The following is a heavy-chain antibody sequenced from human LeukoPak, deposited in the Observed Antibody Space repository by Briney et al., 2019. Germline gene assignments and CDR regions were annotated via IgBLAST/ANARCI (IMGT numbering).Heavy chain of an antibody. J-gene: IGHJ6*03. CDR2: IYPDDSDT. D-gene: IGHD2-8*01. CDR1: GYSFTNYW. V-gene: IGHV5-51*01. CDR3: ARHGHCTNGVCYSNYYYMDV. Sequence: ESLKISCKGSGYSFTNYWIGWVRQMPGKGLEWMGIIYPDDSDTRYSPSFEGQVIISVDKSISTAYLQWSSLKASDTATYYCARHGHCTNGVCYSNYYYMDVWGKGTTVTVSS.